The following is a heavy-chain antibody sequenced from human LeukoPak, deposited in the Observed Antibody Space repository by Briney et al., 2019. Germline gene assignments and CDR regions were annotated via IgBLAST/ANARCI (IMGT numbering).Heavy chain of an antibody. CDR1: GGSISGSSYY. J-gene: IGHJ4*02. D-gene: IGHD4-17*01. CDR3: ARLRGAMTTVTSDFDY. Sequence: SETLSLTCIVSGGSISGSSYYWAWIRQPPGKGLEWIGSGFYSGSAYYNPSLKSRVTISVDTSKNHFSLSLSPVTAADTAVYYCARLRGAMTTVTSDFDYWGQGTLVTVSS. V-gene: IGHV4-39*02. CDR2: GFYSGSA.